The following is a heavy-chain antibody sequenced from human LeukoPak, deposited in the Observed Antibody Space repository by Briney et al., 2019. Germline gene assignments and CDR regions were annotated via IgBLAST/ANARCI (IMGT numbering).Heavy chain of an antibody. CDR1: GFTFSSYA. J-gene: IGHJ5*02. CDR3: AKGPYSSGLNWFDP. V-gene: IGHV3-23*01. CDR2: ISGSGGST. Sequence: QSGGSLRLSCAASGFTFSSYAMSWVRQAPGKGLELVSAISGSGGSTYYADSVKGRFTISRDNSKNTLYLQMNSLRAEDTAVYYCAKGPYSSGLNWFDPWGQGTLVTVSS. D-gene: IGHD6-19*01.